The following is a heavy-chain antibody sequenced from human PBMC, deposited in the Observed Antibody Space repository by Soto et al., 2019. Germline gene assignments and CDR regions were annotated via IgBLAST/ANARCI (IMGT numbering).Heavy chain of an antibody. Sequence: PGGSLRLSCAASGFTFSSYGMHWVRQAPGKGLEWVAVISYDGSNKYYADSVKGRFTISRDNSKNTLYLQMNSLRAEDTAVYYCAKVWITGTYFDYWGQGTLVTVSS. CDR2: ISYDGSNK. J-gene: IGHJ4*02. CDR3: AKVWITGTYFDY. V-gene: IGHV3-30*18. CDR1: GFTFSSYG. D-gene: IGHD1-7*01.